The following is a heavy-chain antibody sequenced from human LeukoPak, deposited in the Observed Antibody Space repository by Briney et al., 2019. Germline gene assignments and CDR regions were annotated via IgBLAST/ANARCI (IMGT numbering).Heavy chain of an antibody. D-gene: IGHD6-13*01. V-gene: IGHV1-69*04. CDR1: GGTFSSYA. CDR3: ARVPAGIAESYYFDY. Sequence: ASVKVSCKASGGTFSSYAISWVRQAPGQGLEWMGRIIPILGIANYAQKFQGRVTITADKSTSTAYMELSSLRSEDTAVYYCARVPAGIAESYYFDYWGQGTLVTVSS. J-gene: IGHJ4*02. CDR2: IIPILGIA.